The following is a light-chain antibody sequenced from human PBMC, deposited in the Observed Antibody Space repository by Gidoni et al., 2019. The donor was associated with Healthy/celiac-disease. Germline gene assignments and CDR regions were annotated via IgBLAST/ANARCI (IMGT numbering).Light chain of an antibody. V-gene: IGKV3-11*01. CDR3: QQRSNWPLT. CDR2: DAS. Sequence: EIVLTQSPATLSLSPGERAILSCRASQSVSSYLAWYQHKPGQAPRLLIYDASNRATGIPARFSGSGSGTDFTLTISSLEPEDFAVYYCQQRSNWPLTFGQGTKLEIK. J-gene: IGKJ2*01. CDR1: QSVSSY.